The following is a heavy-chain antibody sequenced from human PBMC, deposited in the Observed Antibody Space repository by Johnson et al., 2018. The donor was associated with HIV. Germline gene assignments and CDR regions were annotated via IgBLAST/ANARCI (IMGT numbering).Heavy chain of an antibody. D-gene: IGHD2-15*01. V-gene: IGHV3-30*02. J-gene: IGHJ3*02. CDR3: AKWTRESGSGLFDI. CDR1: GFTFSSYG. Sequence: VQLVESGGGVVQPGGSLRLSCAASGFTFSSYGMHWVRQAPGKGLEWVAFIRYDGSNKYYADSVKGRFTISRDNSKNTLYLQMNSLRAEDTAVYYCAKWTRESGSGLFDIWGQGTMVTVSS. CDR2: IRYDGSNK.